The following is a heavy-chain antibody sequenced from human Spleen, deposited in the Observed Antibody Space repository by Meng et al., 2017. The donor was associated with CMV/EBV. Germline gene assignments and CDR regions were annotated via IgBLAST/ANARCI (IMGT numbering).Heavy chain of an antibody. D-gene: IGHD5-12*01. V-gene: IGHV3-23*03. Sequence: GGSQRLSCAASGFTFSRYAMTWVRQAPGKGLEWVSVVSSGSSKTYYADSVKGRFTVSRTNSKNTLYLQMNSLRAEDTAVYYCAKDSGYGPDYFDYWGQGTLVTVSS. CDR3: AKDSGYGPDYFDY. CDR2: VSSGSSKT. J-gene: IGHJ4*02. CDR1: GFTFSRYA.